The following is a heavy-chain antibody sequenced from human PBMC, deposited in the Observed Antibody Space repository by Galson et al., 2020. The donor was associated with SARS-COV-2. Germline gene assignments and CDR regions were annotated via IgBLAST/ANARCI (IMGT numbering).Heavy chain of an antibody. Sequence: GGSLRLSCSASGFTFSSYAMHWVRQAPGKGLEYVSAISSNGGSTYYADSVKGRFTISRDNSKNTLYLQMSSLRAEDTAVYYCVKDRAYSSGGYWSVHSNGMDVWGQGTTVTVSS. CDR1: GFTFSSYA. V-gene: IGHV3-64D*06. CDR2: ISSNGGST. CDR3: VKDRAYSSGGYWSVHSNGMDV. D-gene: IGHD6-19*01. J-gene: IGHJ6*02.